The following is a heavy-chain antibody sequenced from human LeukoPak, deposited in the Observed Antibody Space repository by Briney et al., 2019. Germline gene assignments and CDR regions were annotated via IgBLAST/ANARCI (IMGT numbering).Heavy chain of an antibody. CDR1: GFTVSSNY. CDR2: IHSGGTT. Sequence: GGSLRLSCAVSGFTVSSNYMSWVRQAPGKGLEWVSVIHSGGTTYYADSVRGRFTISRDNSKNTLYLQMNSLRAEDTAVYYCAKDRSQDWGQGTLVTVSS. CDR3: AKDRSQD. V-gene: IGHV3-53*01. J-gene: IGHJ4*02.